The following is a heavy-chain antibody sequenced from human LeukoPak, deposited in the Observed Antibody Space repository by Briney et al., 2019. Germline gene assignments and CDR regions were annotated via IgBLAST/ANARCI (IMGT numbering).Heavy chain of an antibody. Sequence: GGSLSLSCAASGFPFRTYAMHWVRQAPGKGLENVSAISSNGGTTSYANSVKGRFTISRDNSKNTLYLQMGSLRPEDMAVYYCARDRTGRDWFDTWGQGTLVTVSS. J-gene: IGHJ5*02. CDR1: GFPFRTYA. CDR3: ARDRTGRDWFDT. D-gene: IGHD1-1*01. CDR2: ISSNGGTT. V-gene: IGHV3-64*01.